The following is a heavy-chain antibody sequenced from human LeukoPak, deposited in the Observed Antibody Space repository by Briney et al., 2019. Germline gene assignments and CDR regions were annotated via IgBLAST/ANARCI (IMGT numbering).Heavy chain of an antibody. CDR3: ASSSWYALDY. V-gene: IGHV3-48*03. J-gene: IGHJ4*02. D-gene: IGHD6-13*01. Sequence: GGSLRPSCAASALTFSSYEMNWVSQAPGNGLEWISYISSSGSTMYYADSVKGRFTISRDTAKNSLYLQMNSLRAEDTAIYYCASSSWYALDYWGQGTLVTVSS. CDR1: ALTFSSYE. CDR2: ISSSGSTM.